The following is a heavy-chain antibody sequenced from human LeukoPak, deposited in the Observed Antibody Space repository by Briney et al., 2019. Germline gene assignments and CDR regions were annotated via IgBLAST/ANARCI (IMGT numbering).Heavy chain of an antibody. CDR2: ISDSGGYT. CDR1: GFTFSSLA. V-gene: IGHV3-23*01. D-gene: IGHD3-10*01. CDR3: AKLGNFASGSYSD. J-gene: IGHJ4*02. Sequence: GGSLRLSCAASGFTFSSLAMSWVRQAPGKGLEWVSGISDSGGYTYYADSVKGRFTISRDNSKNTLYLHMNSLRAEDTAIYYCAKLGNFASGSYSDWGQGTLVTVSS.